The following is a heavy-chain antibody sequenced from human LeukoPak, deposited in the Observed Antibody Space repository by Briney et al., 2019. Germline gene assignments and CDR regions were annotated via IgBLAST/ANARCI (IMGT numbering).Heavy chain of an antibody. CDR1: GYTFTSYD. V-gene: IGHV1-8*01. CDR2: MNPNSGNT. Sequence: GASVKVSCKASGYTFTSYDINWVRQATGQGLEWMGWMNPNSGNTGYAQKFQGRVTMTRDTSTSTVYMELSSLRSEDTAVYYCARKGSSSCFDYWGQGTLVTVSS. D-gene: IGHD6-6*01. J-gene: IGHJ4*02. CDR3: ARKGSSSCFDY.